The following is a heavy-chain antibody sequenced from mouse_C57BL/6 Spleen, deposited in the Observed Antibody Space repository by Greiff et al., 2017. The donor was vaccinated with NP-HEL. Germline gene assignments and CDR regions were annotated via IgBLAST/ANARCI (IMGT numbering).Heavy chain of an antibody. CDR1: GYTFTSYW. J-gene: IGHJ2*01. CDR2: INPSNGGT. D-gene: IGHD1-1*01. Sequence: VQLQQPGTELVKPGASVKLSCKASGYTFTSYWMHWVKQRPGQGLEWIGNINPSNGGTNYNEKFKSKATLTADKSSSTANMQLSSLTCENSAVYSCARRFNYNGSGNGYWGQGTTLTVSS. V-gene: IGHV1-53*01. CDR3: ARRFNYNGSGNGY.